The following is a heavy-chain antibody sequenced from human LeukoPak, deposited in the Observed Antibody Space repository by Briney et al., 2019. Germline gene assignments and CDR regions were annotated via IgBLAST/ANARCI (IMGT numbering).Heavy chain of an antibody. Sequence: ASVKVSCKASGGTFSSYAISWVRQAPGQGLEWMGRIIPILGIANYAQKFQGRVTITADKSTSTAYMELSSLRSEDTAVYYCARDRVAAAGTLYYYYGMDVWGQGTTVTVSS. CDR3: ARDRVAAAGTLYYYYGMDV. D-gene: IGHD6-13*01. CDR2: IIPILGIA. CDR1: GGTFSSYA. V-gene: IGHV1-69*04. J-gene: IGHJ6*02.